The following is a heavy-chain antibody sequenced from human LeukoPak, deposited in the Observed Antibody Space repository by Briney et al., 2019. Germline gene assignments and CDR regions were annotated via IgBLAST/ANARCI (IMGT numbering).Heavy chain of an antibody. CDR2: ISGSGGST. V-gene: IGHV3-23*01. Sequence: GGTLRLSCAASGFTFSSYGMSWVRQAPGKGLEWVSAISGSGGSTYYADSVKGRFTISRDNSENTLYLQMNSLRAEDTAVYYCAKPSHYYGSGSYYMDWYFDLWGRGTLVTVSS. CDR3: AKPSHYYGSGSYYMDWYFDL. CDR1: GFTFSSYG. D-gene: IGHD3-10*01. J-gene: IGHJ2*01.